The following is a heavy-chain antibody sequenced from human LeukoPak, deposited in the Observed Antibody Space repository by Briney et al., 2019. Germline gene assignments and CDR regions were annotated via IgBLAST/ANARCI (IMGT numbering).Heavy chain of an antibody. V-gene: IGHV3-23*01. CDR2: IGGSGDTT. Sequence: RTGGSLRLSCAASGFTFSTSAMNWVRQAPGKGLEWVSVIGGSGDTTYYADSVRGRFTISRDNFKNTLYLQMNSLTAEDTAIYYCAKGKSLPHYYYYGMDVWGQGTTVTASS. CDR1: GFTFSTSA. J-gene: IGHJ6*02. CDR3: AKGKSLPHYYYYGMDV.